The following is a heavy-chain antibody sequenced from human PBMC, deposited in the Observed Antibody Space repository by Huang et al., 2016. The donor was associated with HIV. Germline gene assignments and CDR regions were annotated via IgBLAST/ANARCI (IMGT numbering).Heavy chain of an antibody. D-gene: IGHD1-26*01. CDR2: IRRQGYGATT. CDR1: GFMFGDYT. Sequence: EVHLVESGGGLVQPGRSLRLSCPASGFMFGDYTMSWFRQATGKGLECVGFIRRQGYGATTEYAASVKGRVTISRDDSKTIVYLQMNSLKSEDTAVYCCEGGGYYAENYSYYMDVWGKGTAVTVSS. CDR3: EGGGYYAENYSYYMDV. V-gene: IGHV3-49*03. J-gene: IGHJ6*03.